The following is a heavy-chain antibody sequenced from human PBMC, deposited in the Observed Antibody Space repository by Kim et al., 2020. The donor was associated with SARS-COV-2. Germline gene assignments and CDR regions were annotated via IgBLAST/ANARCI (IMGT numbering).Heavy chain of an antibody. J-gene: IGHJ4*02. D-gene: IGHD3-10*01. Sequence: VSVKSRITINPATSKNQFSLQLNSVTPEDTAVYYCARVLDYYGSGSSFDYWGQGTLVTVSS. V-gene: IGHV6-1*01. CDR3: ARVLDYYGSGSSFDY.